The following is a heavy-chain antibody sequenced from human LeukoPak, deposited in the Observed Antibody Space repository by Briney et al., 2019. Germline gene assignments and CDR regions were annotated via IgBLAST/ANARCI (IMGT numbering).Heavy chain of an antibody. CDR1: GGSISISSYY. CDR3: ARHNWSTLTIAAAGGWDY. Sequence: PSETLSLACTVSGGSISISSYYWGWIRQPPGKGLEWIGSIYYSGSTYYNPSLKSRVTISVDTSKNQFSLKLSSVTAADTAVYYCARHNWSTLTIAAAGGWDYWGQGTLVTVSS. CDR2: IYYSGST. V-gene: IGHV4-39*01. D-gene: IGHD6-13*01. J-gene: IGHJ4*02.